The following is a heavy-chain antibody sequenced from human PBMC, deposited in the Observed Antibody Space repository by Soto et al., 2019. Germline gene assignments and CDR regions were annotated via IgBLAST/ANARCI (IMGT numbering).Heavy chain of an antibody. D-gene: IGHD6-13*01. CDR3: ARAPYSSSWDYYGMDV. CDR1: GGSVSSGSYY. V-gene: IGHV4-61*01. CDR2: IYYSGST. Sequence: PSETLSLTCTVSGGSVSSGSYYWSWIRQPPGKGMEWIGYIYYSGSTNYNPSLKSRVTISVDTSKNQFSLKLSSVTAADTAVYYCARAPYSSSWDYYGMDVWGQGTTVTVSS. J-gene: IGHJ6*02.